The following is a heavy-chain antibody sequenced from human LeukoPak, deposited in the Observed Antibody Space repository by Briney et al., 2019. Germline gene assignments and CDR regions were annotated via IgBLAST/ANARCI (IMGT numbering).Heavy chain of an antibody. CDR2: ISGSGGST. V-gene: IGHV3-23*01. CDR3: AKASLPAYYDILTGYYNELYFDY. J-gene: IGHJ4*02. CDR1: GLTFTSYA. Sequence: GGSMRLSCAASGLTFTSYAMSWVRQAPGKGLEWVSGISGSGGSTYYADSVKGRFTISRDNSKNTLYLQMNSLRAEDTAVYYCAKASLPAYYDILTGYYNELYFDYWGQGTLVTVSS. D-gene: IGHD3-9*01.